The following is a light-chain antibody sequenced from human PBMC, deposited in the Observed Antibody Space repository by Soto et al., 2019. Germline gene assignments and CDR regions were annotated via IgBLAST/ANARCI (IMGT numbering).Light chain of an antibody. Sequence: EIVLAQVSATLSLSPGEGATLSCQASQSVSSSHVAWYQHKPGQAPRLLIYAASSRATGIPDRFSGSGSGTDFTLTISRLEPEDFAVYYCQHYGSSPWTFGQGTKVDIK. J-gene: IGKJ1*01. V-gene: IGKV3-20*01. CDR1: QSVSSSH. CDR3: QHYGSSPWT. CDR2: AAS.